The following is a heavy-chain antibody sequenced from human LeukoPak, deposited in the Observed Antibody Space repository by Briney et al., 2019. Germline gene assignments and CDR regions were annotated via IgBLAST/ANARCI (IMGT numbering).Heavy chain of an antibody. Sequence: ASVKVSCKASGYTFTGYYMHWVRQAPGQGLEWMGWISAYNGNTNYAQKLQGRVTMTTDTSTSTAYMELTSLRSDDTAVYYCAGAMVRGVTHDAFDIWGQGTMVTVSS. CDR3: AGAMVRGVTHDAFDI. D-gene: IGHD3-10*01. J-gene: IGHJ3*02. CDR1: GYTFTGYY. CDR2: ISAYNGNT. V-gene: IGHV1-18*04.